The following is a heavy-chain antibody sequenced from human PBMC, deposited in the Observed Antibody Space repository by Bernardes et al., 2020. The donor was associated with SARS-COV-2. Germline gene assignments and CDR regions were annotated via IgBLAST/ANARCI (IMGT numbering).Heavy chain of an antibody. J-gene: IGHJ4*02. Sequence: GSLRLSCAASGFTFSRSAMHWVRQAPGKGLEWVAVISYDGNDKYYADSVKGRFTVSRDNSQNTLYVQLNSLRAEDTALYYCAKDNDWSFDYWGQGALVTVSS. CDR3: AKDNDWSFDY. V-gene: IGHV3-30-3*02. CDR1: GFTFSRSA. CDR2: ISYDGNDK. D-gene: IGHD3-9*01.